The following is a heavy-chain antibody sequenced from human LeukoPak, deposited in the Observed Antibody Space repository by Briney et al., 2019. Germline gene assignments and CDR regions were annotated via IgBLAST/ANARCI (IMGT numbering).Heavy chain of an antibody. CDR2: ISGSGGST. CDR3: AKDSHVVVVAAMDY. J-gene: IGHJ4*02. CDR1: GFTFGSYA. D-gene: IGHD2-15*01. V-gene: IGHV3-23*01. Sequence: GGSLRLSCAASGFTFGSYAMSWVRQAPGKGLEWVSAISGSGGSTYYADSVKGRFTISRDNSKNTLYLQMNSLRAEDTAVYYCAKDSHVVVVAAMDYWGQGTLVTVSS.